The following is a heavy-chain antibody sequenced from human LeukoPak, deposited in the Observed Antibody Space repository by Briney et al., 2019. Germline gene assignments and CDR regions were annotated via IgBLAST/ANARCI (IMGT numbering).Heavy chain of an antibody. CDR2: MYYSGST. CDR1: GGSISSYY. CDR3: ARYSNYGGYYYYAMDV. J-gene: IGHJ6*02. V-gene: IGHV4-59*08. Sequence: SETLSLTCTVSGGSISSYYWSWTRQPPGKGLEWIGYMYYSGSTNYNPSLKSRVTISVDTSKKQFSLKLSSVTAADTAVYYCARYSNYGGYYYYAMDVWGQGTTVTVSS. D-gene: IGHD4-4*01.